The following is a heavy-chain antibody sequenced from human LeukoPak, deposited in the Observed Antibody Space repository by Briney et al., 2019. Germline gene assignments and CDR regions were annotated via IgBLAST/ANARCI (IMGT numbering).Heavy chain of an antibody. CDR2: INHSGST. CDR1: GGSFSGYY. Sequence: PSETLSLTCAVYGGSFSGYYWSWIRQPPGKGLEWIGEINHSGSTNYNPSLKSRVTISVDTSKNQFSLKLSSVTAADTAVYYCAGGAYCSGGSRYWPDWFDPWGQGTLVTVSS. V-gene: IGHV4-34*01. CDR3: AGGAYCSGGSRYWPDWFDP. J-gene: IGHJ5*02. D-gene: IGHD2-15*01.